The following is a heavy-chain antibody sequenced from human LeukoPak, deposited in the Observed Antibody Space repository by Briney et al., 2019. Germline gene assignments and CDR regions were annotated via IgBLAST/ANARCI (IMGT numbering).Heavy chain of an antibody. J-gene: IGHJ5*02. CDR3: AREREIPVFLWFGEPIALFDP. CDR1: GFTFSSYW. D-gene: IGHD3-10*01. CDR2: IKQDGSEK. Sequence: GGSLRLSCAASGFTFSSYWMSWVRQAPGKGLEWVANIKQDGSEKYYVDSVKGRFTISRDNAKNSLYLQMNSLRAEDTAVYYCAREREIPVFLWFGEPIALFDPWGQGTLVTVSS. V-gene: IGHV3-7*01.